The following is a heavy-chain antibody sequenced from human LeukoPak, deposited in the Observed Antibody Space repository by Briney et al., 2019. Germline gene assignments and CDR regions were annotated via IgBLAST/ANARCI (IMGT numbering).Heavy chain of an antibody. CDR2: IYYSGST. D-gene: IGHD2-15*01. J-gene: IGHJ4*02. CDR1: GGSINNYW. CDR3: ARYCSGGDCYSKALDY. Sequence: SQTLSLTCSVSGGSINNYWWNWIRQPPGKGLEWIGYIYYSGSTSYNPSLKSRLTISVDTSLNQFSLKLNSVTAADTAVYYCARYCSGGDCYSKALDYWGQGILVTVSS. V-gene: IGHV4-59*01.